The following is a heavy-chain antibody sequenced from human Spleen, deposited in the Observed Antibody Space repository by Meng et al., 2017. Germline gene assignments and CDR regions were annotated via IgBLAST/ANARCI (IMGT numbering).Heavy chain of an antibody. V-gene: IGHV4-59*01. CDR2: IYYSGST. J-gene: IGHJ4*02. CDR1: GGSFSSYY. CDR3: ARSTPAYSSGWYGRYDY. Sequence: SETLSLTCAVYGGSFSSYYWSRIRQPPGKGLEWIGYIYYSGSTNYNPSLKSRVTISVDTSKNQFSLKLSSVTAADTAVYYCARSTPAYSSGWYGRYDYWGQGTLVTVSS. D-gene: IGHD6-19*01.